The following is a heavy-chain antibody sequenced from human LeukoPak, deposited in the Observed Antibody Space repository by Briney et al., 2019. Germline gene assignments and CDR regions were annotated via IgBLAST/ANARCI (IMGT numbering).Heavy chain of an antibody. CDR1: GFTFSTYG. D-gene: IGHD3-10*01. Sequence: GGSLRLSCAASGFTFSTYGMHWVRQAPGKGLEWVAVIWYDGSYKYYADSVKGRFTISRDNSKNTLYLQMNSLRAEDTALYYCARDIWGGSGTPQIWGQGTLVTVSS. CDR2: IWYDGSYK. J-gene: IGHJ4*02. CDR3: ARDIWGGSGTPQI. V-gene: IGHV3-33*01.